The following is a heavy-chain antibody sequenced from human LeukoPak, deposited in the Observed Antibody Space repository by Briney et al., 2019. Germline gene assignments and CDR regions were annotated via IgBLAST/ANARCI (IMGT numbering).Heavy chain of an antibody. Sequence: GGSLTLSCAASRFTFSTYDTHWVRHAPGKGREWVAHIWFDGRKRHYGDSLKGRFTVSRENSKNTLYLQVDSLRAEDTAVYYCARCTGGSCVFDYWGQGTLITVP. CDR2: IWFDGRKR. CDR3: ARCTGGSCVFDY. V-gene: IGHV3-33*01. CDR1: RFTFSTYD. J-gene: IGHJ4*02. D-gene: IGHD2-8*02.